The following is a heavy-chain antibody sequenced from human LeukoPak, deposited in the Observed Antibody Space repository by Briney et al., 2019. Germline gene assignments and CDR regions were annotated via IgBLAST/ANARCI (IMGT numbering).Heavy chain of an antibody. J-gene: IGHJ3*02. D-gene: IGHD2-15*01. V-gene: IGHV3-48*03. CDR1: GFTFSSYE. CDR2: ISSSGSTI. CDR3: ARDCGGGSCYGPYDAFDI. Sequence: GGSLRLSCAASGFTFSSYEMNWVRQAPGKGLGWVSYISSSGSTIYYADSVKGRFTISRDNAKNSLYLQMNSLRAEDTAVYYCARDCGGGSCYGPYDAFDISGQGTMVTVSS.